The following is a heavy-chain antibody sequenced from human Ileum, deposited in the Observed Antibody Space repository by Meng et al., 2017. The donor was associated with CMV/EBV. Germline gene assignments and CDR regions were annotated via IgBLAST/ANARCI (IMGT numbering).Heavy chain of an antibody. V-gene: IGHV7-4-1*02. CDR2: IDTYTGNP. CDR1: GYTFTSNN. CDR3: ARDGLNERYFDY. J-gene: IGHJ4*02. Sequence: QVQLVQSGSELKKPGASVKVSCKASGYTFTSNNLIWVRQAPGQGPEWMGWIDTYTGNPTYARDFTGRFVFSLDTSVSTAYLQISSLKAEDTAVYYCARDGLNERYFDYRGQGTLVTVSS. D-gene: IGHD6-25*01.